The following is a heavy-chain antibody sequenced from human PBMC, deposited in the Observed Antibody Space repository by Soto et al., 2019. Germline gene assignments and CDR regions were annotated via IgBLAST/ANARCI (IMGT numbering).Heavy chain of an antibody. CDR2: IYYSGST. J-gene: IGHJ6*02. CDR3: ARPFHDYSNYGMDV. V-gene: IGHV4-39*01. CDR1: GGSISSSSYY. D-gene: IGHD4-4*01. Sequence: SETLSLTCTVSGGSISSSSYYWGWIRQHPGKGLEWIGSIYYSGSTYYNPSLKSRVTISVDTSKNQFSLKLSSVTAADTAVYYCARPFHDYSNYGMDVWGQGTTVTVSS.